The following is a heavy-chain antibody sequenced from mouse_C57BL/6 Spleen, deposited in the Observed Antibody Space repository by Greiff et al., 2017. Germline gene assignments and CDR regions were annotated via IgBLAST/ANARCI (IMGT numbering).Heavy chain of an antibody. Sequence: VQLQQPGAELVKPGASVKLSCKASGYTFTSYWMHWVKQRPGQGLEWIGMIHPNSGSTNYNEKFKSKATLTVDKSSSTAYMQLSSLTSEDSAVYYCARGGVYSNSHFDYWGQGTTLTVSS. V-gene: IGHV1-64*01. D-gene: IGHD2-5*01. CDR1: GYTFTSYW. J-gene: IGHJ2*01. CDR3: ARGGVYSNSHFDY. CDR2: IHPNSGST.